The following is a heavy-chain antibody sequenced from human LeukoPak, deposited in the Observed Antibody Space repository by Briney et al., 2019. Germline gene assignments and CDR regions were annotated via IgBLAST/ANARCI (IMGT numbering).Heavy chain of an antibody. D-gene: IGHD2-15*01. V-gene: IGHV1-2*02. Sequence: ASVKVSCKASGYTFTAYFIHWVRQAPRQGLEWMGWINPNSGGTNYAQKFQGRVTMTRDTSISTAYMELSRLRSDDTAVYYCAREPAGYCSGGSCYSDAFDIWGQGTMVTVSS. CDR1: GYTFTAYF. J-gene: IGHJ3*02. CDR3: AREPAGYCSGGSCYSDAFDI. CDR2: INPNSGGT.